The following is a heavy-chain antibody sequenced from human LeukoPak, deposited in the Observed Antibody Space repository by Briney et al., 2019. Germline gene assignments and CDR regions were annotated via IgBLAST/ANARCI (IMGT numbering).Heavy chain of an antibody. CDR2: IYWNDYK. CDR1: GGSIISSSYY. Sequence: TLSLTCTVSGGSIISSSYYWGWIRQPPGKALEWLALIYWNDYKLYSPSLKSRLTITKDTSKNQVVLTMTNMDPVDTATYYCARWTLVRVDEYYYMDVWGKGTTVTISS. J-gene: IGHJ6*03. D-gene: IGHD3-10*01. V-gene: IGHV2-5*01. CDR3: ARWTLVRVDEYYYMDV.